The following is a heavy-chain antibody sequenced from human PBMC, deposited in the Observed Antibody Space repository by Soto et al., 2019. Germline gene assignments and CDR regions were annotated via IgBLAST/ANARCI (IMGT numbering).Heavy chain of an antibody. CDR1: GFTFSGSW. CDR3: ARGIFGSGTANDY. Sequence: EVQLVESGGGLVQPGGSLRLSCAASGFTFSGSWMHWVRQAPGKGLVWVSRINGDGSGTSYADFVKGRFTISRDDAKNTQFLQRDGMRAEDTTVYYCARGIFGSGTANDYWGQGTLVNVSS. V-gene: IGHV3-74*01. J-gene: IGHJ4*02. D-gene: IGHD3-3*01. CDR2: INGDGSGT.